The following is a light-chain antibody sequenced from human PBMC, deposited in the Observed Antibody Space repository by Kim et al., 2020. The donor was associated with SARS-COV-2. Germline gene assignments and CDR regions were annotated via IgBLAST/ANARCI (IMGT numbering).Light chain of an antibody. CDR3: QQYDNYPLT. CDR1: QVINNS. V-gene: IGKV1-16*02. CDR2: AAS. Sequence: ASVGDRVTITCRASQVINNSLAWFQLKPGKAPKSLISAASSLQSGVPSKFSGSGSGTDFTLTISSLQPEDFATYYCQQYDNYPLTFGGGTKVDIK. J-gene: IGKJ4*01.